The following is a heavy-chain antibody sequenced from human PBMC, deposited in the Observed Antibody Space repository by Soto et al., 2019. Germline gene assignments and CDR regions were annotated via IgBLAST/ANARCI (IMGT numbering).Heavy chain of an antibody. CDR1: GYTFPNYG. CDR2: ISAYNGNT. CDR3: ARDWGNCTGGSCYSDYYYHYGMDV. Sequence: QVQLVQSGAEVKKPGASVKVSCKASGYTFPNYGISWVRQAPGQGLEWMGWISAYNGNTNYAQKLQGRVTMTTDTSTYTAYMELRSLRSDDTAVYYCARDWGNCTGGSCYSDYYYHYGMDVWGQGTTVTVSS. D-gene: IGHD2-15*01. J-gene: IGHJ6*02. V-gene: IGHV1-18*01.